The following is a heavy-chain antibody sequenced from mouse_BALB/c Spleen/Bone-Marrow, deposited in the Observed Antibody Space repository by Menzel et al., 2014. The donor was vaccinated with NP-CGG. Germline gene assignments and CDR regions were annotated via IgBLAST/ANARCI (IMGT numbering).Heavy chain of an antibody. V-gene: IGHV1S22*01. D-gene: IGHD1-1*01. Sequence: LQQSGSELVGPGTSVKLSCKASGYTFTSYWMHWVKQRPGQGLEWIGNIYPFSGSSNYDEKFKSKATLTVDTSSSTAYMQLSSLTSEDSAVYYCTRSPITTVVAETMDCWGQGTSVTVSS. CDR3: TRSPITTVVAETMDC. CDR2: IYPFSGSS. CDR1: GYTFTSYW. J-gene: IGHJ4*01.